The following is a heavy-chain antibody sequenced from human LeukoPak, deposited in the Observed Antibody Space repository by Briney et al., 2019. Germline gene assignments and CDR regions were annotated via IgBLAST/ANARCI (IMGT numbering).Heavy chain of an antibody. Sequence: WMNPNSGNTGYAQKFQGRVTMTRNTSISTAYMELSSLRSEDTAVYYCARVIAAAFNNWFDPWGQGTLVTVSS. D-gene: IGHD6-13*01. J-gene: IGHJ5*02. CDR3: ARVIAAAFNNWFDP. V-gene: IGHV1-8*01. CDR2: MNPNSGNT.